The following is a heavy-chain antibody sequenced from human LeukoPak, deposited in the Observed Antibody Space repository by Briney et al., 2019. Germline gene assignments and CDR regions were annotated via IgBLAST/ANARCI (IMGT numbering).Heavy chain of an antibody. CDR1: GGTFRSYA. Sequence: ASVKVSXKASGGTFRSYAISWVRQAPGQGLEWIGRIIPIFGTANYAQKFQGRVTITTDESTSTAYMELSSLRSEDTAVYYCAVVPAAIGYYYMDVWGKGTTVTVSS. V-gene: IGHV1-69*05. D-gene: IGHD2-2*02. J-gene: IGHJ6*03. CDR3: AVVPAAIGYYYMDV. CDR2: IIPIFGTA.